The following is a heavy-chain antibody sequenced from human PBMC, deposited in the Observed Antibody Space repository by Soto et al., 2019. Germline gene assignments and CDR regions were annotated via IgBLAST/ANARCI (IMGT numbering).Heavy chain of an antibody. V-gene: IGHV4-39*01. CDR1: DGSIRSIGCH. Sequence: AVTLCLPWTVVDGSIRSIGCHCVWIRQPPEKGLEWIGNVYYGGSTYYNPSLKSRVTISVETSKSQFSLKLSSVTAADTAVYYCAGGDYYHSSGYYFYYYTMDVWGQGTTVTVSS. J-gene: IGHJ6*02. D-gene: IGHD3-22*01. CDR3: AGGDYYHSSGYYFYYYTMDV. CDR2: VYYGGST.